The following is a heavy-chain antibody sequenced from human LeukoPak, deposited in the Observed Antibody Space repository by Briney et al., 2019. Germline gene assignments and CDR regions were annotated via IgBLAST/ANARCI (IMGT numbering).Heavy chain of an antibody. V-gene: IGHV3-21*01. D-gene: IGHD1-26*01. J-gene: IGHJ4*02. CDR2: ISDSTTYI. Sequence: GGSLRLSCAASGFTFSSYSMNWVRQAPGKGLEWVSSISDSTTYIYQADSVKGRFTISRDNAKNSLYLQMNSLRAEDTAVYYCARAPATNEWRCMDYWGQGTLVTVSS. CDR1: GFTFSSYS. CDR3: ARAPATNEWRCMDY.